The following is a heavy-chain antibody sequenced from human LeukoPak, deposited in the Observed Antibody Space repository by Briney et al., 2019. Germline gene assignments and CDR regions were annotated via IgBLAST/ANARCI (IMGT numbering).Heavy chain of an antibody. V-gene: IGHV4-34*01. D-gene: IGHD6-6*01. CDR3: AAGGIAARPYDY. CDR1: GGSISGYY. Sequence: SETLSLTCTVSGGSISGYYWSWIRQPPGKGLEWIGEINHSGSTNYNPSLKSRVTISVDTSKTQFSLKLSPVTAADTAVYYCAAGGIAARPYDYWGQGTLVTVSS. CDR2: INHSGST. J-gene: IGHJ4*02.